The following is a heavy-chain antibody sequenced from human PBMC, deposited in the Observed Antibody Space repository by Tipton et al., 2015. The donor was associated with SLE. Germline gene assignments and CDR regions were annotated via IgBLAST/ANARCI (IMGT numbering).Heavy chain of an antibody. J-gene: IGHJ3*02. Sequence: TLSLTCSVSGVSITNYHSYWDWFRQTAGKGLEWIGWIYHTGSTDYNPSLKSRVTISVDTSKNQFSLRLSSVTAADTAVYYCARDYYGSGFDAFDIWGQGTMVTVSS. D-gene: IGHD3-10*01. CDR3: ARDYYGSGFDAFDI. CDR1: GVSITNYHSY. V-gene: IGHV4-61*10. CDR2: IYHTGST.